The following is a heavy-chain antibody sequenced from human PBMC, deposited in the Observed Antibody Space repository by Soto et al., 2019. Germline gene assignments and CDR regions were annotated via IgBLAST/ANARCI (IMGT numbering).Heavy chain of an antibody. CDR1: GFTFSSYG. CDR3: AEQQLNKDYYYGMDV. V-gene: IGHV3-30*03. D-gene: IGHD6-13*01. Sequence: GGSLRLSCAASGFTFSSYGMHWVRQAPGKGLEWVAVISYDGSNKYYADSVKGRFTISRDNSKNTLYLQMNSLRAEDTAVYYCAEQQLNKDYYYGMDVWGQGTTVTVSS. CDR2: ISYDGSNK. J-gene: IGHJ6*02.